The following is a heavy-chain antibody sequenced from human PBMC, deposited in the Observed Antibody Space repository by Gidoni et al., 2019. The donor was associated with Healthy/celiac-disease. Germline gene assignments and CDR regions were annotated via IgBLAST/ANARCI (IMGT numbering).Heavy chain of an antibody. J-gene: IGHJ4*02. D-gene: IGHD6-19*01. V-gene: IGHV3-49*05. CDR3: TGWSPHGSFDY. CDR1: GFTVGDYA. Sequence: EVQLVESGGGLVKTGRALRLSGTASGFTVGDYAMSWFRPAPGKGLEWVGFIRSKAYGGTTEYAASVKGRFTISRDDSKSIAYLQMNSLKTEDTAVYYCTGWSPHGSFDYWGQGTLVTVSS. CDR2: IRSKAYGGTT.